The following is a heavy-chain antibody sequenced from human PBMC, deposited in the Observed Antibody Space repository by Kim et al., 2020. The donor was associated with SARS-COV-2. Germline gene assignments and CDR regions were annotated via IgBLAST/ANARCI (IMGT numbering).Heavy chain of an antibody. V-gene: IGHV1-46*01. D-gene: IGHD6-13*01. CDR1: GYTFTSYY. J-gene: IGHJ5*02. CDR2: INPTGGST. Sequence: ASVKVSCKASGYTFTSYYMHWVRQAPGQGLEWMGIINPTGGSTSYAQKFQGRVTMTRDTSTSTVYMELSSLRSEDTAVYYCARDGRVAAAGGRLNNWFDPWGQGTLVTVSS. CDR3: ARDGRVAAAGGRLNNWFDP.